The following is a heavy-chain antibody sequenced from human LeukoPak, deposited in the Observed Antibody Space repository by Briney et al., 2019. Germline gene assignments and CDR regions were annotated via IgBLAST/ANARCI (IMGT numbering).Heavy chain of an antibody. CDR2: ISWNSGSI. CDR1: GFTFDDYA. J-gene: IGHJ4*02. D-gene: IGHD6-6*01. CDR3: AKSQTSSSWGYFDY. Sequence: PGGSLRLSCAASGFTFDDYAMHWVRRAPGKGLEWVSGISWNSGSIGYADSVKGRFTISRDNAKNSLYLQMNSLRAEDMALYYCAKSQTSSSWGYFDYWGQGTLVTVSS. V-gene: IGHV3-9*03.